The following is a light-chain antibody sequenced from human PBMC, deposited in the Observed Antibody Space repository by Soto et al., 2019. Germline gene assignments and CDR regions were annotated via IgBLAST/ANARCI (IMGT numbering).Light chain of an antibody. V-gene: IGKV3-20*01. CDR2: GAS. CDR1: QSVSSSY. J-gene: IGKJ1*01. CDR3: QQYRSWPRT. Sequence: EIVLTQSPGTLSLSPGERATLSCRASQSVSSSYLAWYQQKPGQAPRLLIYGASSRATGIPDRFSGSGSGTDFTLTISRLEPEDFATYYCQQYRSWPRTFGQGSKVEI.